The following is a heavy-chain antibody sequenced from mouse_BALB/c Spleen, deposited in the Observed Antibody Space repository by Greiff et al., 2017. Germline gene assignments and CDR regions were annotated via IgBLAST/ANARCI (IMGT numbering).Heavy chain of an antibody. CDR3: ARAFYDVYPFAY. V-gene: IGHV7-3*02. D-gene: IGHD2-3*01. Sequence: DVHLVESGGGLVQPGGSLRLSCATSGFTFTDYYMSWVRQPPGKALEWLGFIRNKANGYTTEYSASVKGRFTISRDNSQSILYLQMNTLRAEDSATYYCARAFYDVYPFAYWGQGTLVTVSA. CDR2: IRNKANGYTT. CDR1: GFTFTDYY. J-gene: IGHJ3*01.